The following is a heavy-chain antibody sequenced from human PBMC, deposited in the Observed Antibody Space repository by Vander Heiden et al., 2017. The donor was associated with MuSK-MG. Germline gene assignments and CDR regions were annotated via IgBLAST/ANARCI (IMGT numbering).Heavy chain of an antibody. CDR1: GGSISSSSYY. CDR3: ARHLRKVEMATIRHQTTFFDY. J-gene: IGHJ4*02. D-gene: IGHD5-12*01. CDR2: IYYSGST. Sequence: QLQLQESGPGLVKPSETLSLTCTVSGGSISSSSYYWGWIRQPPGKGLEWIGSIYYSGSTYYNPSLKSRVTISVDTSKNQFSLKLSSVTAADTAVYYCARHLRKVEMATIRHQTTFFDYWGQGTLVTVSS. V-gene: IGHV4-39*01.